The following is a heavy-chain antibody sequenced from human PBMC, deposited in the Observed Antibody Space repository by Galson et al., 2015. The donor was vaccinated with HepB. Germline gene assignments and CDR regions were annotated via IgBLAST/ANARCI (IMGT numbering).Heavy chain of an antibody. CDR2: IEQGGSEK. Sequence: LRLSCATSGFTFYNYWMSWVRQAPGKGLQWVANIEQGGSEKYHVDSVQGRFTISRDNAKNSLYLQMNSLRAEDTAVYYCARAYCSGTSCYDRDSGYHGIAFDIWGRGTMVTVSS. J-gene: IGHJ3*02. V-gene: IGHV3-7*01. CDR3: ARAYCSGTSCYDRDSGYHGIAFDI. CDR1: GFTFYNYW. D-gene: IGHD2-2*01.